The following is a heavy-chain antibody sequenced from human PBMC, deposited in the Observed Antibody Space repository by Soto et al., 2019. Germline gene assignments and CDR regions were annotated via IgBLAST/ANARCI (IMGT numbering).Heavy chain of an antibody. CDR1: GFAVSNNY. CDR2: IYSSDTPT. Sequence: EVQLVETGGGLIQPGGSLRLSCAASGFAVSNNYMTWVRQAPGKGLEWVSVIYSSDTPTYYTDSVKGRFTISRDNSKNTLYLQMNSLRADDTAVYYCARGRGYFDYWGQGTLVSVSS. J-gene: IGHJ4*02. V-gene: IGHV3-53*02. CDR3: ARGRGYFDY.